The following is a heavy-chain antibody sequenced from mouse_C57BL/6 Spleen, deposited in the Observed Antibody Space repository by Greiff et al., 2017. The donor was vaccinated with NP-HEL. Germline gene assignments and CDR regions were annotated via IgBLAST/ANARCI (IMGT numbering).Heavy chain of an antibody. CDR3: ASSNYSCDGDY. Sequence: QVQLQQPGAELVKPGASVKLSCKASGYSFTSYWMHWVKQRPGQGLEWIGMIHPNSGSTNYNEKFKSKATLTVDKSSSTAYMQLSILTSEDSAVYYCASSNYSCDGDYWGQGTTLTVSS. D-gene: IGHD2-12*01. CDR2: IHPNSGST. J-gene: IGHJ2*01. CDR1: GYSFTSYW. V-gene: IGHV1-64*01.